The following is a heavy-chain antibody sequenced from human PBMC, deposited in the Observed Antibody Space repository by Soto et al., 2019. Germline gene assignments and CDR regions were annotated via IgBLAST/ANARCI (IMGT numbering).Heavy chain of an antibody. CDR1: GFTFSTYW. V-gene: IGHV3-74*01. CDR2: LDNDGTNT. CDR3: ARDGGTYFDY. J-gene: IGHJ4*02. D-gene: IGHD3-16*01. Sequence: GGSLRLSCAASGFTFSTYWMHWVRQAPGKGLVWVSRLDNDGTNTRYADSVKGRFTVSRDNGKNTVYLQMDSLRAEDTAAYYCARDGGTYFDYWGQGTLVTVSS.